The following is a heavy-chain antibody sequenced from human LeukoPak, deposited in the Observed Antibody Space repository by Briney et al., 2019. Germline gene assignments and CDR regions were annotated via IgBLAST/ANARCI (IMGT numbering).Heavy chain of an antibody. Sequence: GESLKISCKGSGYSFTSYWIGWVRQMPGKGLEWMGIIYPGDSDTRYSPSFQGQVTISADKSISTAYLQWSSLKASDTAMYYCARAVDIVVVPAAITLPDYWGQGTLVTVSS. V-gene: IGHV5-51*01. D-gene: IGHD2-2*03. CDR1: GYSFTSYW. CDR3: ARAVDIVVVPAAITLPDY. J-gene: IGHJ4*02. CDR2: IYPGDSDT.